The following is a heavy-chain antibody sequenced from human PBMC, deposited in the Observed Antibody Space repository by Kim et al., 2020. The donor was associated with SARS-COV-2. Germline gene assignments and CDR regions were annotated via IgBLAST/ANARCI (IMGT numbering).Heavy chain of an antibody. J-gene: IGHJ4*02. CDR2: ITPIDGFT. V-gene: IGHV1-46*01. D-gene: IGHD3-9*01. Sequence: ASVKVSCKASGYTFTSHKIHWVRQAPGQGLEWMGIITPIDGFTTYAQKLQGRVTMTSDTSTTTVTMELSSLRSGDTAVYFCARDNTDWSFDYWGQGTLVTVSS. CDR1: GYTFTSHK. CDR3: ARDNTDWSFDY.